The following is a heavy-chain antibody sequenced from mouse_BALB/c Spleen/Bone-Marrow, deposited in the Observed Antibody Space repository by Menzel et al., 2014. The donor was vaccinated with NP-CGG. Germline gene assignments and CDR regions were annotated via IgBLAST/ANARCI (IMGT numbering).Heavy chain of an antibody. CDR1: GYSFTDYN. CDR2: IDPYNGAT. D-gene: IGHD2-10*02. V-gene: IGHV1S135*01. Sequence: VQLQQSGPELVKSGASVKVSCKASGYSFTDYNMYWVKQSHGKSLEWIGYIDPYNGATNYNQKFRGKATLTVDKSSXTAFMHLKSLTSEDSAVHYCARGREYGSNGYGMDYWGQGTSVTVSS. J-gene: IGHJ4*01. CDR3: ARGREYGSNGYGMDY.